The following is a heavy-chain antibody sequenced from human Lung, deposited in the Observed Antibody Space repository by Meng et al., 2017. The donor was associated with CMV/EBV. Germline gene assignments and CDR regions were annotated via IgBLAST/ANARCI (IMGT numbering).Heavy chain of an antibody. CDR1: ITFTRYA. D-gene: IGHD2-2*01. J-gene: IGHJ5*02. CDR3: GYCSSASCYEGAS. V-gene: IGHV3-21*01. CDR2: ITSESTYR. Sequence: ITFTRYALNWVRQAPGKGLEWVSSITSESTYRYYADSLKGRFTVSRDNARNSLYLHMTSLSAEDTAVYYCGYCSSASCYEGASWGQGTLVTVSS.